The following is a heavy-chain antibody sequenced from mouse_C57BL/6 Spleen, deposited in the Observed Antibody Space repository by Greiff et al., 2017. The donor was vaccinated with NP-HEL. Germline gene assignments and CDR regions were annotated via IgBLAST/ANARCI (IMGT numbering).Heavy chain of an antibody. V-gene: IGHV10-1*01. D-gene: IGHD2-12*01. CDR2: IRSKSNNYAT. J-gene: IGHJ4*01. CDR1: GFSFNTYA. CDR3: VRQGAYYKDYYAMDY. Sequence: DVMLVESGGGLVQPKGSLKLSCAASGFSFNTYAMNWVRQAPGKGLEWVARIRSKSNNYATYYADSVKDRFTISRDDSESMLYLQMNNVKTEDTAMYYCVRQGAYYKDYYAMDYWGQGTSVTVSS.